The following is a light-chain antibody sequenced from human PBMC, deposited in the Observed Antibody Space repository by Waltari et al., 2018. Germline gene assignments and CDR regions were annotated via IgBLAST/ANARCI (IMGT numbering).Light chain of an antibody. CDR2: EDS. Sequence: QSMLTQPPSASGTPGQRVTISCSGSSSNIGNNYVSWYRQFPGTAPKLLIYEDSERPSGIPGRFSGSKSGTSATLDITGLQAGDEADYYCGTWDSSLSGAVFGGGTHLTVL. V-gene: IGLV1-51*02. J-gene: IGLJ7*01. CDR3: GTWDSSLSGAV. CDR1: SSNIGNNY.